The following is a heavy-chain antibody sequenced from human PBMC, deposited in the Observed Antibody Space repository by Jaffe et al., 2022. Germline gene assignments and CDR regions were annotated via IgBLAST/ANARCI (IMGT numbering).Heavy chain of an antibody. D-gene: IGHD3-3*01. V-gene: IGHV3-15*01. Sequence: EVQLVESGGGLVKPGGSLRLSCAASGFTFSNAWMSWVRQAPGKGLEWVGRIKSKTDGGTTDYAAPVKGRFTISRDDSKNTLYLQMNSLKTEDTAVYYCTTDLIDYDFWSGYYYWGQGTLVTVSS. CDR3: TTDLIDYDFWSGYYY. CDR2: IKSKTDGGTT. J-gene: IGHJ4*02. CDR1: GFTFSNAW.